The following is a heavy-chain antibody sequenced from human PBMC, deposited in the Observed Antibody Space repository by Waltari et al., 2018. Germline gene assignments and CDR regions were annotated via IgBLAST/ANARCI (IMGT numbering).Heavy chain of an antibody. D-gene: IGHD1-26*01. CDR2: IDWDDEK. V-gene: IGHV2-70*04. J-gene: IGHJ2*01. CDR3: ARLLGPAAHWYFDL. CDR1: GFSLITYGMR. Sequence: QVTLEESGPALVKPTQTLTLTCSVSGFSLITYGMRVTWIRQPPGKALEWLARIDWDDEKFYNRSLESRLTISKDSSKNQVVLIVANVDPTDTATYYCARLLGPAAHWYFDLWGRGTLVTVSS.